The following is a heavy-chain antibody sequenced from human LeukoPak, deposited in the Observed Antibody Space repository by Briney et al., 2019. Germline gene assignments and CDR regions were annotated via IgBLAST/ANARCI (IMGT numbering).Heavy chain of an antibody. Sequence: PGGSLRLSCAASGFTFNIYGMHWVRQAPGKGLEWVALTWFDGSHNYYADSVKGRITISRDNSKNTLYLQMNSLRAEDTAVYFCAREDQQLVRIYLDFWGQGTLVTVSS. CDR1: GFTFNIYG. D-gene: IGHD6-13*01. CDR2: TWFDGSHN. J-gene: IGHJ4*02. V-gene: IGHV3-33*01. CDR3: AREDQQLVRIYLDF.